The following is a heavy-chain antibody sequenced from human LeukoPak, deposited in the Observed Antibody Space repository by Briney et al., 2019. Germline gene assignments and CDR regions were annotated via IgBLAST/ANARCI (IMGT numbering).Heavy chain of an antibody. CDR3: AKDDAWGRYQD. CDR1: GFTFSSYA. D-gene: IGHD3-16*01. V-gene: IGHV3-23*01. Sequence: GGSLRLSCAASGFTFSSYAMSWVRQAPGKGLEWVSDINGSGGSTYYADSVKGRFTISRDNSKNTLYSQMSSLGAEDTAVYFCAKDDAWGRYQDWGQGTLVIVSS. CDR2: INGSGGST. J-gene: IGHJ1*01.